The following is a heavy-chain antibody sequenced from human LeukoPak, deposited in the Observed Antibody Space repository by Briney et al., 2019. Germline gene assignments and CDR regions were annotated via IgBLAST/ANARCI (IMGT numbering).Heavy chain of an antibody. D-gene: IGHD3-22*01. CDR3: ARDQYDSSGYYSPKMDY. Sequence: GGSLRLSCAASGFTFSSHSMNWVRQAPGKGLEWVSYISSSTSTIYYADSVKGRFTISRDNAKNSLYLQMNSLRAEDTAVYYCARDQYDSSGYYSPKMDYWGQGTLVTVSS. J-gene: IGHJ4*02. CDR1: GFTFSSHS. V-gene: IGHV3-48*01. CDR2: ISSSTSTI.